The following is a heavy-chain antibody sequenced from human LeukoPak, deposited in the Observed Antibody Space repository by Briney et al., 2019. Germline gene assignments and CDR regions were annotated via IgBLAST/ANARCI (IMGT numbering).Heavy chain of an antibody. CDR2: THTSGLT. Sequence: GGSLRLSCAATEFTFSDYDMHWVRHVKRKGLDWDSATHTSGLTYYANSVKGRFILPRDNGKDSLFLQMNSLRAGDTSVYYCARALLGPHFYGMDVWGQGTTVTVSS. CDR1: EFTFSDYD. D-gene: IGHD3-3*02. CDR3: ARALLGPHFYGMDV. V-gene: IGHV3-13*01. J-gene: IGHJ6*02.